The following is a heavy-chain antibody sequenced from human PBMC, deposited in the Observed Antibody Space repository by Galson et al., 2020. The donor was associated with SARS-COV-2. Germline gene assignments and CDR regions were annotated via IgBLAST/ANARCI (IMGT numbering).Heavy chain of an antibody. CDR2: IYPGDSDT. D-gene: IGHD2-2*01. CDR1: GYSFTNYW. J-gene: IGHJ4*02. V-gene: IGHV5-51*01. CDR3: ARQRGAYCTTTTCSGDFDF. Sequence: KIGESLKISCKGSGYSFTNYWIGWVRQMPGKGLGWMGIIYPGDSDTRYSPSFPGQVTISADKSMSTAYLQWSGLKASDTAMYYCARQRGAYCTTTTCSGDFDFWGQGTLVTVSS.